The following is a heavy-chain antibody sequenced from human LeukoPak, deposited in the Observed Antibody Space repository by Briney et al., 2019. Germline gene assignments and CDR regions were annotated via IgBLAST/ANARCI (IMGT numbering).Heavy chain of an antibody. V-gene: IGHV6-1*01. D-gene: IGHD3-22*01. J-gene: IGHJ5*02. CDR1: GDSVSSNSAA. CDR2: TYYRSKWYN. Sequence: PSQTLSLTCAISGDSVSSNSAAWNWIRQSPSRGLEWLGRTYYRSKWYNDYAVSVKSRITINPDTSKNQFSLQLNSVTPEDTAVYYCARGYDSSGYFYYNWFDPWGQGTLVTVSS. CDR3: ARGYDSSGYFYYNWFDP.